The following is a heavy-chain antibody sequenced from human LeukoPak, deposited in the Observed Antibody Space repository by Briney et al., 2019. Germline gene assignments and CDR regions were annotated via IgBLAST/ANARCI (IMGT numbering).Heavy chain of an antibody. V-gene: IGHV1-3*03. CDR1: GYTFTRYA. D-gene: IGHD1-14*01. CDR2: INVGNGNT. J-gene: IGHJ4*02. Sequence: AASVKVSCEASGYTFTRYAIHWVRQAPGQRLEWMGWINVGNGNTQYSQDFQGRVTITRDTSASTAYMELSSLRSDDMAVYYCARSVGTQYFDSWGQGTLVTLSS. CDR3: ARSVGTQYFDS.